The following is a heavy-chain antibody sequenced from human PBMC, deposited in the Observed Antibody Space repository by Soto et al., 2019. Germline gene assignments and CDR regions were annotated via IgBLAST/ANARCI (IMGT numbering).Heavy chain of an antibody. CDR3: SKATLVAATSPWDY. CDR2: ISGSGGST. D-gene: IGHD1-26*01. J-gene: IGHJ4*02. CDR1: GFTFSSYA. V-gene: IGHV3-23*01. Sequence: EVQLLESGGGLVQPGGSLRLSRAASGFTFSSYAMSWVRQAPGKGLEWVSAISGSGGSTYYADSVKGRFTISRDNSKHTLYLQMSSLRAEDTAVYYFSKATLVAATSPWDYWGQGTLVTVSS.